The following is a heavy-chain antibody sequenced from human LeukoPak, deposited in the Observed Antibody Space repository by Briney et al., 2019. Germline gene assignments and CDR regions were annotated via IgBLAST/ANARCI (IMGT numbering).Heavy chain of an antibody. CDR1: GFTFRSYG. CDR3: VKDRSPGIAVAGTGYYFDY. V-gene: IGHV3-30*18. Sequence: GGSLRLSCAASGFTFRSYGMHWVRQAPGKGLEWVAVISYDGSNKYRTDSVKGRFTISRDNSKNTLYLQMDSLGAEDTAVYYCVKDRSPGIAVAGTGYYFDYWGQGTLVTVSS. J-gene: IGHJ4*02. D-gene: IGHD6-19*01. CDR2: ISYDGSNK.